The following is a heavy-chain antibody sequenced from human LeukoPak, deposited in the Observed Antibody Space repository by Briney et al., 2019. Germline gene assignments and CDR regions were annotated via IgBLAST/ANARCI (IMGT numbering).Heavy chain of an antibody. CDR3: ARKQAGTTHDY. V-gene: IGHV4-39*01. CDR2: LYYSGVS. D-gene: IGHD2/OR15-2a*01. Sequence: SETLSLTCNVSGGSISSNSDYWGWIRQPPGKGLEWIGSLYYSGVSVYNPSLKSRVTMSIDTSKNQFSLKLSSVTAADTAVYYCARKQAGTTHDYWGQGTLVTVSS. J-gene: IGHJ4*02. CDR1: GGSISSNSDY.